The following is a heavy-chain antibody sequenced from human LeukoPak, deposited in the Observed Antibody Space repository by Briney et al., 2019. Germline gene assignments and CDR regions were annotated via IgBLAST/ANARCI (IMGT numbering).Heavy chain of an antibody. J-gene: IGHJ4*02. V-gene: IGHV3-7*01. CDR2: IKQDGSEK. Sequence: GGSLRLSCAASGFTFSSYWMSWVRQAPGKGLEWVANIKQDGSEKYYVDSVKGRFTISRDNAKNSLYLQMNSLRAEDTAVYYCARDGVLDFWSGYYNLLGYFDYWGQGTLVTVSS. D-gene: IGHD3-3*01. CDR3: ARDGVLDFWSGYYNLLGYFDY. CDR1: GFTFSSYW.